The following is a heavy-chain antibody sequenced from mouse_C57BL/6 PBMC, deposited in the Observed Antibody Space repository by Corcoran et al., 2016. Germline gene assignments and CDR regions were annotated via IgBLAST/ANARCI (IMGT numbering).Heavy chain of an antibody. D-gene: IGHD4-1*01. J-gene: IGHJ1*03. Sequence: EVQLQQSGPELVKPGASVKISCKASGYTFTDYYMNWVKQSHGKSLEWIGDINPNNGGTSYNQKFKGKATLTVDKSSSTAYMELRSLTSEDSAVYYCARVETGRWYFDVWGTGTTVTVSS. CDR1: GYTFTDYY. V-gene: IGHV1-26*01. CDR2: INPNNGGT. CDR3: ARVETGRWYFDV.